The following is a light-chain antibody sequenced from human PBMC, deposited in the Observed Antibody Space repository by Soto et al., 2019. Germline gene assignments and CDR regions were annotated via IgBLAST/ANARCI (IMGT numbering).Light chain of an antibody. CDR3: QQRSNWLIT. CDR1: QSVSSN. V-gene: IGKV3-11*01. CDR2: DAS. J-gene: IGKJ5*01. Sequence: EIVMTQSPASLSVSPGARATLSCRASQSVSSNLAWYQQKPGQAPRLLIYDASNRATGIPARFSGSGSGTDFTLTISSLEPEDFAVYYCQQRSNWLITFGQGTRLEIK.